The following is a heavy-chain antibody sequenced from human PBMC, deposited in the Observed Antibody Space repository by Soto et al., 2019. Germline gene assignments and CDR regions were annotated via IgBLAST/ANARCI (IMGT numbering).Heavy chain of an antibody. D-gene: IGHD6-6*01. Sequence: SETLSLTCTVSGGSISSYYWSWIRQPPGKGLEWIGYIYYSGSTNYNPSLKSRVTISVDTSKNQFSLKLSSVTAADTAVYYCARHYPPRIAARSSGWFDPWGQGTLVTVSS. V-gene: IGHV4-59*08. CDR2: IYYSGST. J-gene: IGHJ5*02. CDR3: ARHYPPRIAARSSGWFDP. CDR1: GGSISSYY.